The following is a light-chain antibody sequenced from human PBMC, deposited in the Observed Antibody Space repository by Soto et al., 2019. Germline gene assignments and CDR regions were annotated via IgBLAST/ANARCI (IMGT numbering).Light chain of an antibody. CDR1: QSVTSSY. CDR3: QHYGSSPKRT. Sequence: EIVLTQSPGTLSLSTGERATLSCRANQSVTSSYLAWYQHKPGQAPRLLIYGASSRATGIPDRFSGSGSGTDFTLTISRLEPEDFAVYYCQHYGSSPKRTFGQGTKVEI. J-gene: IGKJ1*01. CDR2: GAS. V-gene: IGKV3-20*01.